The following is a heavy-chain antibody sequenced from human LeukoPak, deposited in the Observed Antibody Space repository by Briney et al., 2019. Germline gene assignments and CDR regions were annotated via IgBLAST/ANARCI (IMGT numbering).Heavy chain of an antibody. CDR3: AGRGYSSGWFGFDP. V-gene: IGHV4-59*11. J-gene: IGHJ5*02. CDR1: GGSISGQY. CDR2: IDYSGST. Sequence: SETLSLTCTVSGGSISGQYWSWIRQPPGKGLEWIGYIDYSGSTNYNPSLKSRVTISLDMPKNQFSLKMNSVTAADTAVCYCAGRGYSSGWFGFDPWGQGTLVTVSS. D-gene: IGHD6-19*01.